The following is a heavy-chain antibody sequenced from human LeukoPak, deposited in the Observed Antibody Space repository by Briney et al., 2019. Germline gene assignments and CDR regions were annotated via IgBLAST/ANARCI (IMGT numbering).Heavy chain of an antibody. CDR2: IYHSGST. CDR3: ARALVIRVWFDP. V-gene: IGHV4-30-2*01. CDR1: GGSISSGGYY. Sequence: SQTLSLTCTVSGGSISSGGYYWSWIRQPPGKGLEWIGYIYHSGSTYYNPSLKSRVTTSVDRSKNQFSLKLSSVTAADTAVYYCARALVIRVWFDPWDQGTLVTVSS. J-gene: IGHJ5*02. D-gene: IGHD3-9*01.